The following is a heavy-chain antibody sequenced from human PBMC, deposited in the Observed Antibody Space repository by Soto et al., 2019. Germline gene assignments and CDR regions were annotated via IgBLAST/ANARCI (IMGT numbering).Heavy chain of an antibody. J-gene: IGHJ5*02. D-gene: IGHD3-16*01. CDR2: MNPNSGNT. CDR3: ARERSGGWFDP. CDR1: GYTFTSYD. Sequence: QVQLVQSGAEVKKPGASVKVSCKASGYTFTSYDINWVRQATGQGLEWMGWMNPNSGNTGYAQKFKGRXTXPXXTSTSTAYMELSSLRSEDTAVYYCARERSGGWFDPWGQGTLVTVSS. V-gene: IGHV1-8*01.